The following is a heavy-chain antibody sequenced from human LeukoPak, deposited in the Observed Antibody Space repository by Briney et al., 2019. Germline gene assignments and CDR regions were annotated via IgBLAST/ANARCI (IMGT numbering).Heavy chain of an antibody. CDR3: ARVVVVVAATHLFAY. CDR2: IYYSGST. CDR1: GGSISSSSYY. Sequence: PSETLSLTCTVSGGSISSSSYYWGWIRQPPGKGLEWIGSIYYSGSTYYNPSLKSRVTISVDTSKDQFSLKLSSVTAADTAVYYCARVVVVVAATHLFAYWGQGTLVTVSS. D-gene: IGHD2-15*01. V-gene: IGHV4-39*01. J-gene: IGHJ4*02.